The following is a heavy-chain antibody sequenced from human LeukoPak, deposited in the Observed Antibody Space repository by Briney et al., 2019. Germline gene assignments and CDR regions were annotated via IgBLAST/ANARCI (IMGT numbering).Heavy chain of an antibody. CDR1: GFTFSSYA. Sequence: GGSLRLSCAASGFTFSSYAMHWVRQAPGKGLEWVAVISYDGSNKYYADSVKGRFTISRDNSKNTLYLQMNSLRAEDTAVYYCARGTPSSSGWLYYGMDVWGQGATVTVSS. V-gene: IGHV3-30-3*01. J-gene: IGHJ6*02. D-gene: IGHD6-19*01. CDR3: ARGTPSSSGWLYYGMDV. CDR2: ISYDGSNK.